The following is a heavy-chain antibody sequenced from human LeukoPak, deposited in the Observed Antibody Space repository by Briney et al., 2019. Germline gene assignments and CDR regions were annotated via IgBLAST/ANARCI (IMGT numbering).Heavy chain of an antibody. CDR2: ISGSGDST. J-gene: IGHJ4*02. V-gene: IGHV3-23*01. CDR3: AKGDDSSGP. Sequence: PGGSLRLSCAASGFTFSSYGMSWVRQAPGKGLEWVSTISGSGDSTYNADSVKGRFTISRDNSKNTLYLQMHSLRAEDTAVYYCAKGDDSSGPWGQGTLVTVSS. CDR1: GFTFSSYG. D-gene: IGHD3-22*01.